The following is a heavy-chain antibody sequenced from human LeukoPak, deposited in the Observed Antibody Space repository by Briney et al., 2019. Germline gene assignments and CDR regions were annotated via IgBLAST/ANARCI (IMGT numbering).Heavy chain of an antibody. J-gene: IGHJ6*02. D-gene: IGHD6-19*01. V-gene: IGHV3-48*01. Sequence: PGWSLRLSCASFGFTFSSYSMNWVRQAPGKGLEWVSSISSSSRTIYYADSVKGRFTISRDNAKNSVYLQMNSLRAEDTAVYYCASTPGQGIAVSPDYYGMDVWGQGTTVTVSS. CDR3: ASTPGQGIAVSPDYYGMDV. CDR2: ISSSSRTI. CDR1: GFTFSSYS.